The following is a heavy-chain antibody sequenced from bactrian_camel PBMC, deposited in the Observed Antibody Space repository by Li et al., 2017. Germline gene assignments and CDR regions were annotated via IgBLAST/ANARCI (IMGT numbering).Heavy chain of an antibody. J-gene: IGHJ6*01. CDR2: IHTEPGTT. CDR1: PWYITNYC. Sequence: HVQLVESGGDLVQPGGSLRLSCRPGPWYITNYCLGWFRQAPGKAREGVASIHTEPGTTYYGDSVKGRFTISQDSAENTVYLQMNSLKLEDTAKYYCASDYLCRRRGLESAGLGYWGQGTQVTVS. V-gene: IGHV3S1*01. CDR3: ASDYLCRRRGLESAGLGY. D-gene: IGHD1*01.